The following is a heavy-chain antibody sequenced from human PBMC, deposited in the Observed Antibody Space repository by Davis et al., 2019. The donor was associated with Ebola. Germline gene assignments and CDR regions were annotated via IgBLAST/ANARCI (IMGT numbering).Heavy chain of an antibody. V-gene: IGHV4-34*01. CDR1: GGSSSGYY. CDR2: INHIGST. J-gene: IGHJ4*02. Sequence: MPSETLSLTCAVYGGSSSGYYWSWIRQPPGKGLEWIGEINHIGSTNYNPSLKSRVTISVDTSKNQFSLKLSSVTAADTAVYYCASHPAFVKYSSSRCAYDYWGQGTLVTVSS. CDR3: ASHPAFVKYSSSRCAYDY. D-gene: IGHD6-6*01.